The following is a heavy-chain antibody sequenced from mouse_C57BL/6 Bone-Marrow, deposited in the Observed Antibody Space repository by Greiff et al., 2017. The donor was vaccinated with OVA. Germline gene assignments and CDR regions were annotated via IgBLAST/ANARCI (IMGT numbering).Heavy chain of an antibody. J-gene: IGHJ3*01. CDR3: AREFYDGYYWFAY. CDR1: GYTFTSYW. D-gene: IGHD2-3*01. CDR2: IDPSDSYT. Sequence: QVQLQQPGAELVMPGASVKLSCKASGYTFTSYWMHWVKQRPGQGLAWIGEIDPSDSYTNYNQKFKGKSTLTVDKSSSTAYMQLSSLTSEDSAVYYCAREFYDGYYWFAYWGQGTLVTVSA. V-gene: IGHV1-69*01.